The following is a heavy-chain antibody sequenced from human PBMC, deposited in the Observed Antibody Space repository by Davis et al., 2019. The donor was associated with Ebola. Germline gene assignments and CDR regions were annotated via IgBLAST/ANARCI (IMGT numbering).Heavy chain of an antibody. CDR3: ARDNIVGRPGYHFYGMDV. V-gene: IGHV2-70*11. CDR2: IDWDDDK. D-gene: IGHD6-6*01. CDR1: GFSFTTSGTC. Sequence: SGPTLVTPTQTLTLTCTFSGFSFTTSGTCVSWIRQPTGKALEWHARIDWDDDKYYNTSLKTRLTISKDTSNNQLVPLMTNMDPVDTGTYYCARDNIVGRPGYHFYGMDVWGQGTTVTVSS. J-gene: IGHJ6*02.